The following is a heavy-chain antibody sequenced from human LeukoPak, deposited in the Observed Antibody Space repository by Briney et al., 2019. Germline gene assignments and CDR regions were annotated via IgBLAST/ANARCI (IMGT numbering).Heavy chain of an antibody. Sequence: SVKVSCKASGGTFSSYAISWVRQAPGQGLEWMGRIIPILGIANYAQKFQGRVTITADKSTSTAYMELSSLRSEDTAVYYCASQMDDFWSGYYDHWGQGTLVTVSS. J-gene: IGHJ4*02. CDR3: ASQMDDFWSGYYDH. CDR1: GGTFSSYA. V-gene: IGHV1-69*04. D-gene: IGHD3-3*01. CDR2: IIPILGIA.